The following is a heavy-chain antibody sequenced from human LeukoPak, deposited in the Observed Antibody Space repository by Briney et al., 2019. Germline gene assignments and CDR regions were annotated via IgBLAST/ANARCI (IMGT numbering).Heavy chain of an antibody. J-gene: IGHJ6*03. V-gene: IGHV4-59*01. Sequence: PSETLSLTCTVSGGSISDYYWNWIRQPPGKGLEWIGYSYYSGSTTYNPSLKSRVTMSVDTAKNQFSLKLRSVTAADTAVYYCARGDFCSSTNCYLRPMDVWGKGTTVTVSS. D-gene: IGHD2-2*01. CDR2: SYYSGST. CDR3: ARGDFCSSTNCYLRPMDV. CDR1: GGSISDYY.